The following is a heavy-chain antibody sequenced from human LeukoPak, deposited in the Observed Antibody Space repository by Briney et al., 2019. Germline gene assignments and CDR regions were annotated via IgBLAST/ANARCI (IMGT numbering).Heavy chain of an antibody. D-gene: IGHD2-2*02. CDR3: ARGYCTGTTCYTGGNWFDP. J-gene: IGHJ5*02. CDR2: LSGSGGST. Sequence: GGSLRLSCVASGFTFSNYAMSWVRQAPGKGLEWVSALSGSGGSTYYADSVKGRFTISRDNSKNTLYLQMNSLRAEDTTVYYCARGYCTGTTCYTGGNWFDPWGQGTLVTVSS. V-gene: IGHV3-23*01. CDR1: GFTFSNYA.